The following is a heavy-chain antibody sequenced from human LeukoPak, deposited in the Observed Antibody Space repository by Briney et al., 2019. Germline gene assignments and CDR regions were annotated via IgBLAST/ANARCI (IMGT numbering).Heavy chain of an antibody. CDR1: GGSISSYY. D-gene: IGHD7-27*01. CDR2: IYYSGSA. Sequence: SETLSLTCTVSGGSISSYYWSWIRQPPGKGLEWIGYIYYSGSANYNPSLKSRVTISVDTSKNQFSLKLSSVTAADTAVYYCARDGDDLWFDPGGQGTLVTVSS. V-gene: IGHV4-59*01. CDR3: ARDGDDLWFDP. J-gene: IGHJ5*02.